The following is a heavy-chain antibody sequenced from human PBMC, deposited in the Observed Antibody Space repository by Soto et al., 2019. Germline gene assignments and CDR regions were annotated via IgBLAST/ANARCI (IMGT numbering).Heavy chain of an antibody. D-gene: IGHD1-26*01. V-gene: IGHV4-31*03. CDR2: INYSETT. Sequence: QVQLQESGPGLVKPSQTLSLTCSVSGGSFSSDSFIWSWVRQFPGKVLEWIGYINYSETTYYNPSLRSRITMSVDTSKNQSSLNLSSVTAADTAVYYCARDHKWDGMDVWGQGTTVTVSS. CDR1: GGSFSSDSFI. CDR3: ARDHKWDGMDV. J-gene: IGHJ6*02.